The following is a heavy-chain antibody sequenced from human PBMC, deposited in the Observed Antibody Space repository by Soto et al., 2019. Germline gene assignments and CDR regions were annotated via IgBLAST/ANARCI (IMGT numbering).Heavy chain of an antibody. CDR2: ISGYNGNT. CDR1: GYTFTIYG. V-gene: IGHV1-18*04. CDR3: ARVDYYDSSGDYGY. Sequence: QVQLVQSGAEVKKPGASVKVSCKASGYTFTIYGISWVRQAPGQGLEWMGWISGYNGNTDYAQNLQDRGTLTTEASTSSVYMELRSLRSDDTAVYYCARVDYYDSSGDYGYWGQGTRITVSS. D-gene: IGHD3-22*01. J-gene: IGHJ4*02.